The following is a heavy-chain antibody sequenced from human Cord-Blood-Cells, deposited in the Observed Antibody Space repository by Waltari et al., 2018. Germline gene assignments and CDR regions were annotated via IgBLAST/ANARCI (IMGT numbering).Heavy chain of an antibody. D-gene: IGHD3-16*01. V-gene: IGHV3-7*01. CDR2: IKQDGSEK. Sequence: EVQLVESGGGLVQPGGSLRLSCAASGLTFSSYWLSWVRQAPGKGLEWVANIKQDGSEKYYVDSVKGRFTISRDNAKNSLYLQMNSLRAEDTAVYYCARDEGLGDFDYWGQGTLVTVSS. CDR1: GLTFSSYW. CDR3: ARDEGLGDFDY. J-gene: IGHJ4*02.